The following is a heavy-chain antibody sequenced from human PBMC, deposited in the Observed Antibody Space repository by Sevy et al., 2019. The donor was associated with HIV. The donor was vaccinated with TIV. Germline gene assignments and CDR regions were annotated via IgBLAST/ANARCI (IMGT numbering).Heavy chain of an antibody. Sequence: GGSLRLSCAASGFTVSTNYMSWVRQAPGKGLEWVSVIYSGGTTYYADSVKGRFTISRDKSKNTLYLQMNSLRAEDTGVEYWAGGFWDWYNPRFFLDYWGQGTLVTVSS. CDR2: IYSGGTT. CDR3: AGGFWDWYNPRFFLDY. CDR1: GFTVSTNY. J-gene: IGHJ4*02. D-gene: IGHD1-1*01. V-gene: IGHV3-53*01.